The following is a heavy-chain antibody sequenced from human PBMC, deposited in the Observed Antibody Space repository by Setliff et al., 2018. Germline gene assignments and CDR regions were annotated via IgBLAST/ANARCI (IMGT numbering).Heavy chain of an antibody. Sequence: SETLSLTCAVYGGSFSGYYWSWIRQPPGKRLEWIGSIYYSGSTYYNPSLRSRVTISVDTSKNQFSLKLSSVTAADTAVYYCARDGSSSWYAGMDWGQGTLVTVSS. D-gene: IGHD6-13*01. V-gene: IGHV4-34*01. CDR3: ARDGSSSWYAGMD. CDR2: IYYSGST. CDR1: GGSFSGYY. J-gene: IGHJ4*02.